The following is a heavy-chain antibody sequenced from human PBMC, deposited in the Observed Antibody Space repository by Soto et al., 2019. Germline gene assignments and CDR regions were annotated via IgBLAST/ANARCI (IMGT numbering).Heavy chain of an antibody. CDR1: GFPFSLYL. CDR3: SRDICGRTTGCVN. V-gene: IGHV3-7*01. Sequence: EVQLVESGGDLVQPGGSLRLSCAASGFPFSLYLMSWVRQAPGKGLEWVATIGPDGSAKYYMGSVKGRCTISRDNAKSSLYLQMDSLRVEDTAIYYCSRDICGRTTGCVNWGQGTQVIVSS. CDR2: IGPDGSAK. D-gene: IGHD3-9*01. J-gene: IGHJ4*02.